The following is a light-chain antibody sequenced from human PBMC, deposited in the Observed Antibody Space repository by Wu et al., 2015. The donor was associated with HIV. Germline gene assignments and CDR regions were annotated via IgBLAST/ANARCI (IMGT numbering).Light chain of an antibody. CDR1: QGISNS. J-gene: IGKJ2*03. Sequence: DIQMTQSPSSLSASVGDRVTITCRASQGISNSLAWYQQKPGKAPKLLLFAASTLESGVPSRFSGSGSGTDYTLTISSLQPEDFAAYYCQQYYSTLYSFGQGTKLEIK. CDR2: AAS. CDR3: QQYYSTLYS. V-gene: IGKV1-NL1*01.